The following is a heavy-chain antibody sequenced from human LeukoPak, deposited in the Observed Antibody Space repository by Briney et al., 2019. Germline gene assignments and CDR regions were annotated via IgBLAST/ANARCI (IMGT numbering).Heavy chain of an antibody. J-gene: IGHJ4*02. D-gene: IGHD3-22*01. CDR3: ARRYYYDSSGFRYYFDY. CDR1: GYIFTSYW. CDR2: MYPGDSES. V-gene: IGHV5-51*01. Sequence: ESLTLSCKASGYIFTSYWIGWVRQMPGKGLEWMGNMYPGDSESRYSPSFQGQVTISADKSISTAYLQWSSLKASDTAIYFCARRYYYDSSGFRYYFDYWGQGTLVTVSS.